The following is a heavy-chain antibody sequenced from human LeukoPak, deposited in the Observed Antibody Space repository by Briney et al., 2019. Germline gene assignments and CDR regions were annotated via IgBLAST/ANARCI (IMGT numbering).Heavy chain of an antibody. CDR3: ARGLRFLEWPFIYYYYYYMDV. D-gene: IGHD3-3*01. Sequence: ASVKVSCKASGYTFTSYAMHWVRQAPGQRLEWMGWISAYNGNTNYAQKFQGRVTITRNTSISTAYMELSSLRSEDTAVYYCARGLRFLEWPFIYYYYYYMDVWGKGTTVTVSS. CDR1: GYTFTSYA. V-gene: IGHV1-3*01. J-gene: IGHJ6*03. CDR2: ISAYNGNT.